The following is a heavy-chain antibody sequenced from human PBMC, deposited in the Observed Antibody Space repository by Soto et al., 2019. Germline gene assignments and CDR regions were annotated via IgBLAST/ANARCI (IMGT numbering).Heavy chain of an antibody. Sequence: SVKVSCKASGGTFSSYTISWVRQAPGQGLEWMGRIIPILGIANYAQKFQGRVTITADKSTSTAYMELSSLRSEDTAGYYCARINSGYDFGGWGQGTLVTVSS. CDR1: GGTFSSYT. CDR2: IIPILGIA. J-gene: IGHJ4*02. V-gene: IGHV1-69*02. CDR3: ARINSGYDFGG. D-gene: IGHD5-12*01.